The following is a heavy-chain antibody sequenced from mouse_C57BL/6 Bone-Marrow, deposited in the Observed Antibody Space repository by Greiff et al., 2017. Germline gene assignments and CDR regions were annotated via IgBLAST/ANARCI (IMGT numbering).Heavy chain of an antibody. CDR3: AIYYGYDAAWFAY. D-gene: IGHD2-2*01. CDR2: IYPRSGNT. Sequence: VQGVESGAELARPGASVKLSCKASGYTFTSYGISWVKQRTGQGLEWIGEIYPRSGNTYYNEKFKGKATLTADKSSSPAYMELRSLTSEDSAVYCCAIYYGYDAAWFAYWGQGTLVTVSA. J-gene: IGHJ3*01. CDR1: GYTFTSYG. V-gene: IGHV1-81*01.